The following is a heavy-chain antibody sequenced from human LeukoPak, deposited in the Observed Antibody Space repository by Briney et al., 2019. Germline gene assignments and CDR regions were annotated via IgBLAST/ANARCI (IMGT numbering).Heavy chain of an antibody. CDR1: GFTFSSYA. D-gene: IGHD6-13*01. CDR3: ATFLAAAGIRGLVSYYYGMDV. CDR2: IKQDGSEK. J-gene: IGHJ6*02. Sequence: GGSLRLSCAASGFTFSSYAMSWVRQAPGKGLEWVANIKQDGSEKYYVDSVKGRFTISRDNAKNSLYLQMNSLRAEDTAVYYCATFLAAAGIRGLVSYYYGMDVWGQGTTVTVSS. V-gene: IGHV3-7*01.